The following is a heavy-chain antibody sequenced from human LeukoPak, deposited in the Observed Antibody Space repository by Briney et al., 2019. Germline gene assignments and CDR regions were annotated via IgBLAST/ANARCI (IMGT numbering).Heavy chain of an antibody. CDR3: ARDPRTSGYSYGLGY. J-gene: IGHJ4*02. CDR1: GYTFTSYY. CDR2: INPSGGDT. Sequence: GASVKVSCKASGYTFTSYYMHWVRQAPGQGLEWMGIINPSGGDTSYAQKFQGRLTMTRDTSTNTVYMELSSLRSEDTAIYYCARDPRTSGYSYGLGYWGQGTLVTVSS. D-gene: IGHD5-18*01. V-gene: IGHV1-46*01.